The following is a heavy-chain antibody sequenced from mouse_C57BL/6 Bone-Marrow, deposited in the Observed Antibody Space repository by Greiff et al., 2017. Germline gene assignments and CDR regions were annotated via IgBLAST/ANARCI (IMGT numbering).Heavy chain of an antibody. Sequence: QVHVKQSGAELVRPGASVKLSCKASGYTFTDYYINWVKQRPGQGLEWIARLYPGSGNTYYNEKFKGKAPLTAEKSSSTAYMQLSSLKSDDSAVYFCARSCSSQYYFDYWGQGTTLTVS. CDR3: ARSCSSQYYFDY. D-gene: IGHD1-1*01. J-gene: IGHJ2*01. CDR1: GYTFTDYY. V-gene: IGHV1-76*01. CDR2: LYPGSGNT.